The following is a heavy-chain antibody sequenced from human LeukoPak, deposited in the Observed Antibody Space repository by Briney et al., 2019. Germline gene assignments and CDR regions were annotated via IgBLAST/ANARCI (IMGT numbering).Heavy chain of an antibody. CDR3: ARWEGGSYHDFDY. Sequence: SETLSLTCAVYGGSFSGYYWSWIRQPPGKGLEWIGEINHSGSTNYNPSLKSRVTISVDTSKNQFSLKLSSVTAADTAVYYCARWEGGSYHDFDYRGKGTLVTVSS. CDR2: INHSGST. V-gene: IGHV4-34*01. D-gene: IGHD1-26*01. CDR1: GGSFSGYY. J-gene: IGHJ4*02.